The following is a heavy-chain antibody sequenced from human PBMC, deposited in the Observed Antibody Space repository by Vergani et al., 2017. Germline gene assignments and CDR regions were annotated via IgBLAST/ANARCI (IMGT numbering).Heavy chain of an antibody. J-gene: IGHJ5*02. CDR1: GFTFSSYS. V-gene: IGHV3-30*03. CDR3: ARDKIIAAPNWFDP. Sequence: VQRVESGGGLVKRGGCLRLSCAASGFTFSSYSMNWVRQAPGKGLDWVAGISYDGSNKYYADYVKGRFTISRDNSKNTLYLQMNCRGAEDTAVYYCARDKIIAAPNWFDPWCQGILVTVSS. D-gene: IGHD6-6*01. CDR2: ISYDGSNK.